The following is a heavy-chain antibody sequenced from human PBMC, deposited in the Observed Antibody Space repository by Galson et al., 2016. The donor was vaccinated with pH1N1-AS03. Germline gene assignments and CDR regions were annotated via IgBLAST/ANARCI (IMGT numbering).Heavy chain of an antibody. Sequence: SVKVSCKASGDNFRKYPISWVRQAPGQGLEWMGWINPSSGGTKFAQKFQGTVSMTTDTSTRTAYMELSRLRSDDTAVYDCARGGGSALDSWGQGTLVTVSS. CDR2: INPSSGGT. D-gene: IGHD1-26*01. CDR1: GDNFRKYP. CDR3: ARGGGSALDS. V-gene: IGHV1-2*02. J-gene: IGHJ4*02.